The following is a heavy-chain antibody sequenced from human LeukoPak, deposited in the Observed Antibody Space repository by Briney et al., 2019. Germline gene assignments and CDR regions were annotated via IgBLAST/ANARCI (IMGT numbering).Heavy chain of an antibody. Sequence: GASVKVSCKASGGTFSSYAISWVRQAPGQGLEWMGGIIPIFGTPNYAQKFQGRVTITADESTSTAYMELSSLRSEDTAVYYCARGEAYYYYMDVWGKGTTVTVSS. CDR1: GGTFSSYA. CDR3: ARGEAYYYYMDV. V-gene: IGHV1-69*13. CDR2: IIPIFGTP. J-gene: IGHJ6*03.